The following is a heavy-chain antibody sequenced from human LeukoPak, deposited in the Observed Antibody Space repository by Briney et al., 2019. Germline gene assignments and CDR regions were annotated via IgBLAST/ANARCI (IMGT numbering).Heavy chain of an antibody. V-gene: IGHV4-59*01. CDR2: IYYSGST. Sequence: SETLSLTCTVSGGPISSYYWSWIRQPPGKGLEWLGYIYYSGSTNYNPSLKRRVTISVDTSKNQFSLKLSSVTAADTAVYYCARALYYYDSSGYYYFDYWGQGTLVTVSS. D-gene: IGHD3-22*01. CDR1: GGPISSYY. CDR3: ARALYYYDSSGYYYFDY. J-gene: IGHJ4*02.